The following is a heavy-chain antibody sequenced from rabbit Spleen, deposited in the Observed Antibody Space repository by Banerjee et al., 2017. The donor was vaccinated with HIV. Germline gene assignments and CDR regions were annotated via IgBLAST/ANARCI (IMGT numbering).Heavy chain of an antibody. Sequence: QSLEESGGGLVKPGASLTLTCKASGFSFNSGYDMCWVRQAPGKGLEWIACIYAGSSSNTYSATWAKGRFTISKTSSTTVTLEMTSLTAADTATYFCARDLTDVIGWNFGWWGQGTLVTVS. CDR2: IYAGSSSNT. V-gene: IGHV1S40*01. CDR1: GFSFNSGYD. D-gene: IGHD4-1*01. J-gene: IGHJ6*01. CDR3: ARDLTDVIGWNFGW.